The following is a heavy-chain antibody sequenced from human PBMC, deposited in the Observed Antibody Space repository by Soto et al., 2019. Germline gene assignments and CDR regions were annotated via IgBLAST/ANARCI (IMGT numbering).Heavy chain of an antibody. CDR1: GYTFTSYG. Sequence: QVQLVQSGAEVKKPGASVKVSCKASGYTFTSYGIIWVRQAPGQGLEWMGWISAYNGNTNYAQKLQGRVTMTTDTSTSTAYMELRSLRSDDTAVYYCARPGYYDSSGYKRGNAFDIWGKGTMVTVSS. D-gene: IGHD3-22*01. V-gene: IGHV1-18*01. CDR2: ISAYNGNT. CDR3: ARPGYYDSSGYKRGNAFDI. J-gene: IGHJ3*02.